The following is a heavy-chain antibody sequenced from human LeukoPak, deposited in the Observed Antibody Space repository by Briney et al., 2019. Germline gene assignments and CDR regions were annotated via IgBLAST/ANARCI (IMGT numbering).Heavy chain of an antibody. D-gene: IGHD5-24*01. CDR1: GFTFSSYG. CDR2: IWYDGSNK. V-gene: IGHV3-33*01. CDR3: AREGALATNPFDC. Sequence: PGGSLRLSCAASGFTFSSYGMHWVRQAPGKGLEWVAVIWYDGSNKYYADSVKGRFTISRDNSKNTLYLQMNSLRAEDTAVYYCAREGALATNPFDCWGQGTLVTVSS. J-gene: IGHJ4*02.